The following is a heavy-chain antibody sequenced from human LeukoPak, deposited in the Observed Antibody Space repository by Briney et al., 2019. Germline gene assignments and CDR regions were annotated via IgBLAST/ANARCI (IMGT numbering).Heavy chain of an antibody. Sequence: SETLSLTCAVSGGSISSGGYSWRWIRQPPGKGLEWIVYIYYSGSTYYNPSLKSRLTISVDTSKNQFSLKLSAVTAADTAVYYCARDPDRSAGSWSQGTLVTVSS. CDR3: ARDPDRSAGS. D-gene: IGHD2-15*01. V-gene: IGHV4-30-4*07. CDR2: IYYSGST. CDR1: GGSISSGGYS. J-gene: IGHJ4*02.